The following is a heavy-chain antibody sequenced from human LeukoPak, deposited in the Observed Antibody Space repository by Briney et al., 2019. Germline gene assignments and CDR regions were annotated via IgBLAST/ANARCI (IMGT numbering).Heavy chain of an antibody. CDR3: ARDHIALGAAAKKDALDF. J-gene: IGHJ3*01. Sequence: SGTLSLTCAVSGGSISSSNWWSWVRQPPGKGLEWIGEIYHSGSTNYNPSLKSRVTISVDKSKNQFSLKLSSVTAADTAVYFCARDHIALGAAAKKDALDFWGQGTAVIVSS. D-gene: IGHD6-13*01. CDR2: IYHSGST. V-gene: IGHV4-4*02. CDR1: GGSISSSNW.